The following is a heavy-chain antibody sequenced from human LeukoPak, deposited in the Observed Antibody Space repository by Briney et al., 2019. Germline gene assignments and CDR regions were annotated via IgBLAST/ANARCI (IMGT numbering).Heavy chain of an antibody. J-gene: IGHJ3*02. CDR3: ARQTQAKFGDAFDI. V-gene: IGHV5-51*01. CDR1: GYSFTSYW. Sequence: GESLKISCKGSGYSFTSYWIGWVRQMPGTGLEWMGIIYPGDSDTKYSPSFQGQVTISADKSISTANLQWSSLKASDTAMYYCARQTQAKFGDAFDIWGQGTMVTVSS. CDR2: IYPGDSDT. D-gene: IGHD3-10*02.